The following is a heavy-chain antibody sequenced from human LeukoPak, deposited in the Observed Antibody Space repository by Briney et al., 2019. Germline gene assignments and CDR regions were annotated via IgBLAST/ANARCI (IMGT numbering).Heavy chain of an antibody. V-gene: IGHV6-1*01. CDR1: GDSVSSNSAA. D-gene: IGHD2-2*01. Sequence: SQTLSLTCAISGDSVSSNSAAWNWIRQSPSRGLEWLGRTYYRSKWYNDYALSVKSRITINPDTSKNQFSLQLNSVTPEDTAVYYCVRVRVVYCSSTSCYVGAFDIWGQGTMVTVSS. J-gene: IGHJ3*02. CDR3: VRVRVVYCSSTSCYVGAFDI. CDR2: TYYRSKWYN.